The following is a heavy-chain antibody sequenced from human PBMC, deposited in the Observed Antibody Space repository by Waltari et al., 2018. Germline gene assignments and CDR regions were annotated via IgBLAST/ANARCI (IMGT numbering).Heavy chain of an antibody. D-gene: IGHD2-15*01. Sequence: QVQLVQSGAEVKKPGSSVKVSCKASGGTFSSYAISWVRQAPGQGLEWMGGIIPIFGTANYAQKFQGRVTITADEATSTAYMELSSLRSEDTAVYYCARDPSEYCSGGSCYSAFDIWGQGTMVTVSS. J-gene: IGHJ3*02. CDR2: IIPIFGTA. CDR1: GGTFSSYA. CDR3: ARDPSEYCSGGSCYSAFDI. V-gene: IGHV1-69*13.